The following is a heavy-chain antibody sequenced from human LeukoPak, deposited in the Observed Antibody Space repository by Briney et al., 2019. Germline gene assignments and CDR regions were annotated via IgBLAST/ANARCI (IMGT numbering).Heavy chain of an antibody. CDR1: GFTFSSYS. CDR2: ISGSGGST. Sequence: GGSLRLSCAASGFTFSSYSMNWVHQAPGKGLEWVSAISGSGGSTYYADSVKGRFTISRDNSKNTLYLQMNSLRAEDTAVYYCAKGQRITMIDPFDYWGQGTLVTVSS. V-gene: IGHV3-23*01. D-gene: IGHD3-22*01. J-gene: IGHJ4*02. CDR3: AKGQRITMIDPFDY.